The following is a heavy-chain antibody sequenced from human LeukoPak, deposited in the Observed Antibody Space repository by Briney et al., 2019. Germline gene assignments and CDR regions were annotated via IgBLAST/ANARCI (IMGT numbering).Heavy chain of an antibody. CDR1: GSRFTSYW. J-gene: IGHJ5*02. D-gene: IGHD3-3*01. CDR3: ARAFDFWSGYSNWFDP. CDR2: IYPCDSDT. Sequence: GASLKISFKGAGSRFTSYWIGWVRRMPGKGVEWMGIIYPCDSDTRYSPSFQGQVTISADKSISTAYLQWSSLKASDTAMYYCARAFDFWSGYSNWFDPWGQGTLVTVSS. V-gene: IGHV5-51*01.